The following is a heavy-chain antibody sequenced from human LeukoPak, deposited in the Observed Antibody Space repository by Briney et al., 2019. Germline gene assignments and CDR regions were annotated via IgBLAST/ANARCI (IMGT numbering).Heavy chain of an antibody. J-gene: IGHJ4*02. CDR2: IYYSGST. CDR1: GGSITRYY. Sequence: SETLSLICSVSGGSITRYYWNWIRQPPGKGLEWIGYIYYSGSTNYNPSLKSRVTISVDTSKKQFSLKLNSVTAADTAVYYCARLDRSTWSWGQGTLVTVPS. D-gene: IGHD6-13*01. CDR3: ARLDRSTWS. V-gene: IGHV4-59*01.